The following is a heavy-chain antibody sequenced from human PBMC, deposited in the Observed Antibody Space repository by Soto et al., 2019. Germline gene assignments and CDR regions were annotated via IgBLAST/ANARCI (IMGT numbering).Heavy chain of an antibody. CDR3: ARTSCSGGSCYKIDY. V-gene: IGHV4-31*03. CDR1: GGSISSGGYY. D-gene: IGHD2-15*01. Sequence: QVQLQESGPGLVKPSQTLSLTCTVSGGSISSGGYYWSWIRQHPGKGLEWIGYIYYSGSTYYNPSIKSRGTISVDTSTNQFSLKLSSVTAADTAVYYCARTSCSGGSCYKIDYWGQGTLVTVSS. CDR2: IYYSGST. J-gene: IGHJ4*02.